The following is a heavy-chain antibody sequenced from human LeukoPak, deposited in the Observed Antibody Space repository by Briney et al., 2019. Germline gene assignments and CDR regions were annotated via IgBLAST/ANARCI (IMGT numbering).Heavy chain of an antibody. J-gene: IGHJ5*02. CDR3: ARELWFANAPGSWLDP. D-gene: IGHD3-10*01. Sequence: SQTLSLTCVVSGDSISSGAYSWSWMRQPPGQGLEWIGYIFHTGSTFYNPSLKSRVTISVDNSKNQFSLRLSSVTAADTAVYYCARELWFANAPGSWLDPWGQGTLVTVSS. V-gene: IGHV4-30-2*01. CDR2: IFHTGST. CDR1: GDSISSGAYS.